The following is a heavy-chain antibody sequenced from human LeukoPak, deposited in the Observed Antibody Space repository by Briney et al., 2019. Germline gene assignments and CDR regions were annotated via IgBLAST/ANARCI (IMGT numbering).Heavy chain of an antibody. CDR3: ARGAQKELGFYYYYYMDV. D-gene: IGHD1-7*01. Sequence: ASVKVSCKASGYTFTSYGISWVRQAPGQGLEWMGCISAYNGNTDYAQKLQGRVTMTTDTSTSTAYMELRSLRSDDTAVYYCARGAQKELGFYYYYYMDVWGKGTTVTISS. J-gene: IGHJ6*03. CDR1: GYTFTSYG. CDR2: ISAYNGNT. V-gene: IGHV1-18*01.